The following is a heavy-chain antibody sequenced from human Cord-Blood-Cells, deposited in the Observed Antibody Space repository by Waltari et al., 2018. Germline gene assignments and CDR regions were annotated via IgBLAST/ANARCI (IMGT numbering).Heavy chain of an antibody. CDR3: ARNGDYYDSSGYYYYFDY. CDR1: GFTFSSFG. CDR2: IWYDGSNK. V-gene: IGHV3-33*01. D-gene: IGHD3-22*01. J-gene: IGHJ4*02. Sequence: QVQLVESGGGVVQPGRSLRLSCAAFGFTFSSFGMHWVRQAPGKGLERVAVIWYDGSNKYYADSVKGRFTISRDNSKNTLYLQMNSLRAEDTAVYYYARNGDYYDSSGYYYYFDYWGQGTLVTVSS.